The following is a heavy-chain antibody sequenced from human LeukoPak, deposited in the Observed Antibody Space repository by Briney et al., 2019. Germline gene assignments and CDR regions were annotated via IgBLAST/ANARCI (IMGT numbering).Heavy chain of an antibody. J-gene: IGHJ4*02. Sequence: GGTLRLSCAASGVTFYDYGMSGGSRAPGKGGEEVSAMNWKGGSAVYVESVKGGVTISRDNAKKSLYLPMNSLRVEDTALYYCARIAMVRGIIYYFDNWGQGTLVTVSS. CDR3: ARIAMVRGIIYYFDN. V-gene: IGHV3-20*04. CDR1: GVTFYDYG. CDR2: MNWKGGSA. D-gene: IGHD3-10*01.